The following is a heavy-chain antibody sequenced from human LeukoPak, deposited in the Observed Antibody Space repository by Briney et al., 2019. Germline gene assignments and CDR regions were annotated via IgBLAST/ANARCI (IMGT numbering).Heavy chain of an antibody. CDR3: AKSPYSTTLDYYYYYMDV. J-gene: IGHJ6*03. CDR1: GFTFSSYA. D-gene: IGHD4-23*01. CDR2: ISGSGGST. V-gene: IGHV3-23*01. Sequence: PGGSLRLSCAASGFTFSSYAMSWVRQAPGKGLEWVSAISGSGGSTYYADSVKGRFTISRDNSKNTQYLQMNSLRAEDTAVYYCAKSPYSTTLDYYYYYMDVWGKGTTVTVSS.